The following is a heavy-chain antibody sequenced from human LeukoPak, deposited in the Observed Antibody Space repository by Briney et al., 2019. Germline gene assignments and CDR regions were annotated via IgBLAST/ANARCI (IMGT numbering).Heavy chain of an antibody. V-gene: IGHV1-69*13. CDR3: ARQATNTYYYDSSGRYYYYYYMDV. D-gene: IGHD3-22*01. CDR2: IIPIFGTA. CDR1: GGTFSSYA. Sequence: ASVKVSCKASGGTFSSYAISWVRQAPGQGLEWMGGIIPIFGTANYAQKFQGRVTITADESTSTAYMELSSLRSEDTAVYYCARQATNTYYYDSSGRYYYYYYMDVWGKGTTVTISS. J-gene: IGHJ6*03.